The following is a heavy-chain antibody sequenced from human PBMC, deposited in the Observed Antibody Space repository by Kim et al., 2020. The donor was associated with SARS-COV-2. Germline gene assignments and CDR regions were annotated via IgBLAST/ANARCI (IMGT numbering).Heavy chain of an antibody. Sequence: SETLSLTCTVSGGSFSGYYLSWIRQPPVKGLEWIGDIYYSGNTNYNPSLKSRVTMSVDTSTNQFSLKLSSVTAADTAPYYCARLRGRAVFRVLDGPGYF. CDR1: GGSFSGYY. J-gene: IGHJ4*03. V-gene: IGHV4-59*08. CDR2: IYYSGNT. CDR3: ARLRGRAVFRVLDGPGYF. D-gene: IGHD3-3*01.